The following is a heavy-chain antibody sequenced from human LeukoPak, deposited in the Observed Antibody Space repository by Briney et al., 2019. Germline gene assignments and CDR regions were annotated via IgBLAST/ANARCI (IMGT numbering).Heavy chain of an antibody. J-gene: IGHJ4*02. D-gene: IGHD3-22*01. CDR2: ISPDNGNT. CDR3: AREYPPRYYYDSSGYLDY. CDR1: GYTFTSYG. Sequence: ASVKVSCKASGYTFTSYGISWVRQAPGQGLEWMGWISPDNGNTNLPQKLQGRVTMTTDTPTSTAYMELRSLRSDDTAVYYCAREYPPRYYYDSSGYLDYWGQGTLVTVSS. V-gene: IGHV1-18*01.